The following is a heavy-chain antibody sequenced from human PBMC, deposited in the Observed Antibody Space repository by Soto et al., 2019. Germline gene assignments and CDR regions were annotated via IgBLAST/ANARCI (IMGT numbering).Heavy chain of an antibody. CDR2: IWYDGSNK. CDR1: GFTFSSYG. D-gene: IGHD3-10*01. CDR3: ARDAYYGYSDYYYYGMDV. Sequence: PGGSLRLSCAASGFTFSSYGMHWVRQAPGKGLEWVAVIWYDGSNKYYAEYVKGRFTISRDNSKNKLYLQMNSLRAEDTAVYYCARDAYYGYSDYYYYGMDVWGQGTTVTVSS. J-gene: IGHJ6*02. V-gene: IGHV3-33*01.